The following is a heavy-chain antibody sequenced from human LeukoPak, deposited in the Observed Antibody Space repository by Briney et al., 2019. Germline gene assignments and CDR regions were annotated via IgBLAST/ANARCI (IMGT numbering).Heavy chain of an antibody. J-gene: IGHJ4*02. CDR3: ARDSIDGSGTYYNDSPDY. D-gene: IGHD3-10*01. CDR2: ISAYNGNT. V-gene: IGHV1-18*01. CDR1: GYTFSSYG. Sequence: GASVKVSCKASGYTFSSYGISWVRQAPGQGLEWMGWISAYNGNTDYAQNLRGRLIMTTDTSTSTAYMELRSLRSDDTAVYYCARDSIDGSGTYYNDSPDYWGQGTLVTVSS.